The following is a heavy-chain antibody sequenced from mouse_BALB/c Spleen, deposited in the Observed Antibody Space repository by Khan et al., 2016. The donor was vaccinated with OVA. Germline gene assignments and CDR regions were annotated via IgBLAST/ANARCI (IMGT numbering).Heavy chain of an antibody. V-gene: IGHV3-2*02. CDR1: GYSITSCYA. D-gene: IGHD1-1*01. Sequence: EVQLQESGPGLVKPSQSLSLTCTVTGYSITSCYAWNWIRQFPGNKLEWMGYISYSGGTSYNPTLKSRISITRDTSKNQFFLQLNSVTTEDTATYYCARGNYYGYYFDYWGQGTTLTVSS. CDR3: ARGNYYGYYFDY. CDR2: ISYSGGT. J-gene: IGHJ2*01.